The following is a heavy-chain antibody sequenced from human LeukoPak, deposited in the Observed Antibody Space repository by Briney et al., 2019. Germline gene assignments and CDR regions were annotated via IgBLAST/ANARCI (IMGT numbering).Heavy chain of an antibody. D-gene: IGHD3-3*01. CDR3: AREWKITIFGVVPRPPDY. CDR1: GGSFSGYY. J-gene: IGHJ4*02. V-gene: IGHV4-34*01. Sequence: SETLSLTCAVYGGSFSGYYWSWIRQPPGKGLEWIGEINHSGSTNYNPSLKSRVTISVDTSKNQFSLKLSSVTAADTAVYYCAREWKITIFGVVPRPPDYWGQGTLVTVSS. CDR2: INHSGST.